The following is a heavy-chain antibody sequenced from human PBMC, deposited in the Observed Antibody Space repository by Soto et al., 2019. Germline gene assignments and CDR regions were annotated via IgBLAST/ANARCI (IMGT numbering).Heavy chain of an antibody. V-gene: IGHV1-8*01. CDR2: MNSNSGNT. J-gene: IGHJ5*02. CDR3: ARGQGIAAAGTPVWFDP. CDR1: GYTFTSYD. Sequence: GASVKVSCKASGYTFTSYDINWVRQATGQGLEWMGWMNSNSGNTGYAQKFQGRVTMTRNTSISTAYMELSSLRSEDTAVYYCARGQGIAAAGTPVWFDPWGQGTLVTVSS. D-gene: IGHD6-13*01.